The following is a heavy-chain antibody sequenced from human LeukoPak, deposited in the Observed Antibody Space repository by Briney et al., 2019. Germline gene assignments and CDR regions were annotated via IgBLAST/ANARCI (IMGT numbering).Heavy chain of an antibody. V-gene: IGHV3-30*18. J-gene: IGHJ4*02. CDR2: ISYDGSNK. CDR3: AKHSTSWKGGDY. D-gene: IGHD6-13*01. CDR1: GFTFSSYG. Sequence: GGSLRLSCAASGFTFSSYGMHWVRQAPGEGLEWVAVISYDGSNKYYADSVKGRFTISRDNSKNTLYLQMNSLRAEDTAVYYCAKHSTSWKGGDYWGQGTLVTVSS.